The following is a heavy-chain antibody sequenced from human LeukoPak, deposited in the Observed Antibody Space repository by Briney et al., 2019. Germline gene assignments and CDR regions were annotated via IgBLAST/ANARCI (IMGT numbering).Heavy chain of an antibody. Sequence: GGSLRLSCAASGFTLSSYWMSWVRQAPGKGLEWVANRKQDGSEKYYVDSVKGRFTISRDNAKNSLYLQMNSLRAEDTAVYYCARDSKAFDIWGQGTMVTVSS. CDR3: ARDSKAFDI. V-gene: IGHV3-7*03. CDR2: RKQDGSEK. CDR1: GFTLSSYW. J-gene: IGHJ3*02.